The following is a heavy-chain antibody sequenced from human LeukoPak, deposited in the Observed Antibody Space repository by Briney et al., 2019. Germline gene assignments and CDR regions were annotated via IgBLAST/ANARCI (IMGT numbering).Heavy chain of an antibody. D-gene: IGHD3-10*01. CDR2: IKQDGSEK. Sequence: GGSLRLSCAASGFTFSIYWMSWVRQAPGKGLEWAANIKQDGSEKHYMDSVKGRFTISRDDAKNSLYLQMNSLRAEDTAVYYCARAGDYYGSGYYFDYWGQGTLVTVSS. J-gene: IGHJ4*02. CDR3: ARAGDYYGSGYYFDY. CDR1: GFTFSIYW. V-gene: IGHV3-7*01.